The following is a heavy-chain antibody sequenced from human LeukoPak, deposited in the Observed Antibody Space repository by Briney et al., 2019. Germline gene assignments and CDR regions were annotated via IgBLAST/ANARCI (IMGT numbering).Heavy chain of an antibody. CDR1: GFTFTTYR. CDR2: IKKDGSEK. V-gene: IGHV3-7*01. J-gene: IGHJ4*02. CDR3: ARHLSGVTGYTYGRGIDY. Sequence: GGSLRLSCAASGFTFTTYRMSWVRQAPGKGLEWVANIKKDGSEKYYVDSVKGRFTISRDNAKKSLYLQVNSLRAEDTAVYYCARHLSGVTGYTYGRGIDYWGQGTLVTVSS. D-gene: IGHD5-18*01.